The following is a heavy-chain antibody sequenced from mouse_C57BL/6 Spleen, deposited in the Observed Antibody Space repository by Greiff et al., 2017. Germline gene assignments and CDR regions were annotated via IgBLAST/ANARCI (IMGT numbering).Heavy chain of an antibody. J-gene: IGHJ3*01. D-gene: IGHD2-3*01. CDR3: ARVYDGGPWIAY. Sequence: QVQLQQPGAELVKPGASVKLSCKASGYTITSYWMHWVKQRPGQGLEWIGMIHPNSSSTNNNEQFTSKATLTVDNSAGPAYMQLSSLTSEDSAVYYCARVYDGGPWIAYWGQGALVTVSA. V-gene: IGHV1-64*01. CDR1: GYTITSYW. CDR2: IHPNSSST.